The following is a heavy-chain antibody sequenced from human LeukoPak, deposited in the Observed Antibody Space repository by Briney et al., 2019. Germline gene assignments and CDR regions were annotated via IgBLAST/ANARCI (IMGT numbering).Heavy chain of an antibody. J-gene: IGHJ6*04. V-gene: IGHV1-69*06. CDR3: ANLGEAPDYYYSGMDV. Sequence: GASVKVSCKASGGTFSSYAISWVRQAPGQGLEWMGGVIPIFGTANYAQKFQGRGTITADKSTSTAYMELSSLRSEDTAVYYCANLGEAPDYYYSGMDVWGKGTTVTVSS. CDR2: VIPIFGTA. CDR1: GGTFSSYA.